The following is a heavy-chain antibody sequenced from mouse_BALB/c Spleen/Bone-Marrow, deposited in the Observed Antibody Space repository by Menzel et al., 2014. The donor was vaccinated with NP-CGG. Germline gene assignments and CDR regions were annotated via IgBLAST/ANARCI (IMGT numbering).Heavy chain of an antibody. D-gene: IGHD2-4*01. V-gene: IGHV5-6-4*01. CDR3: SKDGGYDYSYYFDY. CDR2: ISSGGHDT. J-gene: IGHJ2*01. CDR1: GFTFSSYS. Sequence: EVKVVESGGGLVKPGRSLKLSCAASGFTFSSYSMSWVRQTPEKRLEWVATISSGGHDTYYPDSVKGRFTISRDNAKNTLYLQMSSLKSEDTAMYYCSKDGGYDYSYYFDYWGQGTTLTVSS.